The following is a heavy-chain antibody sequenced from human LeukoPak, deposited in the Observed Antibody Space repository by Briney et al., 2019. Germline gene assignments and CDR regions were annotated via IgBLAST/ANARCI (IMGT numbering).Heavy chain of an antibody. CDR1: GFTFSTYA. Sequence: GRSLRLSCAASGFTFSTYAMHWVRQAPGKGLEWVVFISYDGSDKYYADSVKGRFTVSRDNSKNTVYLQMNSLRPEDTAVYYCADLGATLWGQGTLVTVSS. D-gene: IGHD1-26*01. CDR3: ADLGATL. J-gene: IGHJ4*02. V-gene: IGHV3-30*04. CDR2: ISYDGSDK.